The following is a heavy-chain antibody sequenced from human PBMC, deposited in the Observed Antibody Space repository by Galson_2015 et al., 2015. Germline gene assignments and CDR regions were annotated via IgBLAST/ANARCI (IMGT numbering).Heavy chain of an antibody. D-gene: IGHD6-19*01. CDR3: ARGHSGWYFDY. J-gene: IGHJ4*02. CDR1: GFTVSSNY. V-gene: IGHV3-53*01. Sequence: SLRLSCAASGFTVSSNYMSWVRQAPGRGLEWVSVIYSGGSTYYADSVKGRFTISRDNSKNTLCLQMNCLRAEDTAVYYCARGHSGWYFDYWGQGTLVTVSS. CDR2: IYSGGST.